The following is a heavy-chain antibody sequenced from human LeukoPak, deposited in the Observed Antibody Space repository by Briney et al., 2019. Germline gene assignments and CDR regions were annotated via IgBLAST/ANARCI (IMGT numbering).Heavy chain of an antibody. CDR3: ARRVLIWLGEHNYAFDI. V-gene: IGHV4-59*08. D-gene: IGHD3-10*01. CDR1: GGSISSDY. Sequence: KASETLSLTCTVSGGSISSDYWSWIRQPPGKGLEWIGYMHYSGNSAYNPSLKSRVTMPLDTSKNQLSLRLKSVTAADTALYYCARRVLIWLGEHNYAFDIWGQGTMVTVSS. J-gene: IGHJ3*02. CDR2: MHYSGNS.